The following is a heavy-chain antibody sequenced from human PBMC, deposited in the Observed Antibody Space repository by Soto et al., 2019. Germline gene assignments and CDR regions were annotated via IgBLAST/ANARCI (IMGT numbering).Heavy chain of an antibody. J-gene: IGHJ5*01. CDR2: ISTYNGDT. CDR3: ARYPSNSSGYRIWFDS. CDR1: GYTFTKYG. D-gene: IGHD3-22*01. V-gene: IGHV1-18*04. Sequence: QVQLVQSGAEVKKPGASVILSCKASGYTFTKYGISWVRQAPGQGLELMGWISTYNGDTNYEQKFQGRVTMTTDTSATTTYMELRSLRSDDTAIYFCARYPSNSSGYRIWFDSWGQGTLVTVSS.